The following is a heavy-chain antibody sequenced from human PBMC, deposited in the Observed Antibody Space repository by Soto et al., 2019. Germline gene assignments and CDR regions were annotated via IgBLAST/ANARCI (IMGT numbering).Heavy chain of an antibody. CDR1: GGSISSGGYY. Sequence: QVQLQESGPGLVKPSQTLSLTCTVSGGSISSGGYYWSWIRQHPGKGLEWIGYIYYSGSTYYNPSLKRRVTISVDTSKKQFYLTLSSVTAADTAVYYCARFLSAGDLRVGYYFDYWGQGTLVTVSS. D-gene: IGHD7-27*01. V-gene: IGHV4-31*03. CDR2: IYYSGST. CDR3: ARFLSAGDLRVGYYFDY. J-gene: IGHJ4*02.